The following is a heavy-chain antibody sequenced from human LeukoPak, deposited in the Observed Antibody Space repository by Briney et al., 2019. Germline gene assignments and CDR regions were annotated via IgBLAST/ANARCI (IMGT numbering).Heavy chain of an antibody. CDR3: ARDGDFPARYYYYYMDV. J-gene: IGHJ6*03. CDR1: GGTLSSYA. Sequence: SVKVSCKASGGTLSSYAISWVRQDPGQGLEWMGGIIPIFGTANYAQKFQGRVTITADKSTSTAYMELSSLRSEDTAVYYCARDGDFPARYYYYYMDVWGKGTTVTVSS. V-gene: IGHV1-69*06. D-gene: IGHD2-21*01. CDR2: IIPIFGTA.